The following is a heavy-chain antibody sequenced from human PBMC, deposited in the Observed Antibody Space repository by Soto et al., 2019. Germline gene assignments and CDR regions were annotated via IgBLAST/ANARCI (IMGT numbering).Heavy chain of an antibody. CDR2: IYYSGST. J-gene: IGHJ4*02. CDR3: ARGAEYYYDSSGYYTPFDY. V-gene: IGHV4-59*01. Sequence: SETLSLTCTVSGGSISSYYWSWIRQPPGKGLEWIGYIYYSGSTNYNPSLKSRVTISVDTSKNQFSLKLSSVTAADTAVYYCARGAEYYYDSSGYYTPFDYWGQGTLVTVSS. D-gene: IGHD3-22*01. CDR1: GGSISSYY.